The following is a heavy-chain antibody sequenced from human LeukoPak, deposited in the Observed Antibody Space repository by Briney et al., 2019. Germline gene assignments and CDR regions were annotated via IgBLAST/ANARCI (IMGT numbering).Heavy chain of an antibody. V-gene: IGHV1-24*01. CDR3: ATVSSYGLYYFDY. J-gene: IGHJ4*02. D-gene: IGHD5-18*01. CDR1: GYTLTELS. CDR2: FDPEDGET. Sequence: WASVKVSCKVSGYTLTELSMHWVRQAPGKGLEWMGGFDPEDGETIYAQKFQGRVTMTEDTSADTAYMELSSLRSEDTAVYYCATVSSYGLYYFDYWGQGTLVTVSS.